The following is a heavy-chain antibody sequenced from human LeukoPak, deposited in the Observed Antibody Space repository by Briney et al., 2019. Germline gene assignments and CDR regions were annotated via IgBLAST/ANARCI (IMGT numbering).Heavy chain of an antibody. D-gene: IGHD2-21*01. J-gene: IGHJ6*02. V-gene: IGHV3-11*01. CDR2: ISSSGSTI. Sequence: PGGSLRLSCAASGFTFSDYYMSWIRQAPGKGLEWVSYISSSGSTIYYADSVKGRFTISRDNAKNSLYLQMNSLRAEDTAVYYCARDGGLLWWSRPYYYYGMDVWGQGTAVTVSS. CDR1: GFTFSDYY. CDR3: ARDGGLLWWSRPYYYYGMDV.